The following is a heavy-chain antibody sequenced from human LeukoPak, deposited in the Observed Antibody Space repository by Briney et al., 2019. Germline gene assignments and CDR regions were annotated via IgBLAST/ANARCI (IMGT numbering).Heavy chain of an antibody. V-gene: IGHV1-69*04. D-gene: IGHD1-1*01. CDR1: GGTFSSYA. CDR3: VFRNDWRKENWFDP. Sequence: ASVKVSCKASGGTFSSYAISWVRQAPGQGLEWMGRIIPILGIANYAQKFQGRVTITADKSTSTAYMELSSLRSEDTAVYYCVFRNDWRKENWFDPWGQGTLVTVSS. J-gene: IGHJ5*02. CDR2: IIPILGIA.